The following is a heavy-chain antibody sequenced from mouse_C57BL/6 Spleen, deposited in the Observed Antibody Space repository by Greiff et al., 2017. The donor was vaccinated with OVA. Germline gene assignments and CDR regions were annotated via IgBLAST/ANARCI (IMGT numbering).Heavy chain of an antibody. V-gene: IGHV1-69*01. J-gene: IGHJ3*01. CDR1: GYTFTSYW. CDR2: IDPSDSYT. Sequence: QVQLQQSGAELVMPGASVKLSCKASGYTFTSYWMHWVKQRPGQGLEWIGEIDPSDSYTNYNQKFKGKSTLTVDKSSSTAYMQLSSLTSEDSAVYYCASLKFAYWGQGTLVTVSA. CDR3: ASLKFAY.